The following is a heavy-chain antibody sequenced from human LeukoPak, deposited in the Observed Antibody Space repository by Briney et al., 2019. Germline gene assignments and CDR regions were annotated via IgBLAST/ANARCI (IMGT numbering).Heavy chain of an antibody. CDR2: IYYSGST. CDR3: AGENSRGRFDY. J-gene: IGHJ4*02. CDR1: GGSISSYY. V-gene: IGHV4-59*01. D-gene: IGHD6-19*01. Sequence: SETLSLTCTVSGGSISSYYWSWIRQPPGKGLEWIGYIYYSGSTNYNPSLKSRVTISVDTSKNQFSLKLSSVTAADTAVYYCAGENSRGRFDYWGQGTLVTVSS.